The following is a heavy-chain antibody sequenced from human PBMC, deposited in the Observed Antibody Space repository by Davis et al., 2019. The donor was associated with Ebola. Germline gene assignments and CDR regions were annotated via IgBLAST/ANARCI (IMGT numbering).Heavy chain of an antibody. CDR2: INSDGSST. CDR3: AKLNTVTTWPVVGY. Sequence: PGGSLRLSCAASGFTFSSYWMHWVRQAPGKGLVWVSRINSDGSSTSYADSVKGRFTISRDNAKNTLYLQMNSLRAEDTAVYYCAKLNTVTTWPVVGYWGQGTLVTVSS. V-gene: IGHV3-74*01. CDR1: GFTFSSYW. J-gene: IGHJ4*02. D-gene: IGHD4-11*01.